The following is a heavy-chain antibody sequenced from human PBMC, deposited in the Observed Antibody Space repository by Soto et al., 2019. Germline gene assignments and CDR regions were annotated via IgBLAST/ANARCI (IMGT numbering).Heavy chain of an antibody. J-gene: IGHJ5*02. CDR1: GGSMSNYY. CDR3: ARGYSPALGAPWASVNWFDP. D-gene: IGHD1-26*01. CDR2: IYYIGST. Sequence: QVQLQESGPGRVKASETLSLTCTVSGGSMSNYYWSWIRQPPGKGLVWIGYIYYIGSTNYNPSLKSRVTMSVATSRNQLSLNLTSVTAADTAVYYCARGYSPALGAPWASVNWFDPWGQGTLVTVSS. V-gene: IGHV4-59*01.